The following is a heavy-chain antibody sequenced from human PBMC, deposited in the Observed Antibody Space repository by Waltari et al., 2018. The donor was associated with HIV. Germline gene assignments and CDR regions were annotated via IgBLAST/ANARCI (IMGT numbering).Heavy chain of an antibody. V-gene: IGHV3-15*01. D-gene: IGHD4-17*01. CDR1: GLTCSNAR. J-gene: IGHJ4*02. Sequence: EVQLVESGGGSVKPGGSLRLSCEASGLTCSNARRGWVRQAPGKGLEWVGRIKSKTDGGTTDYAAPVKGRFTISRDDSKNTLYLQMNSLKTEDTAAYYCTTSDYGGNDYWGQGTLVTVSS. CDR2: IKSKTDGGTT. CDR3: TTSDYGGNDY.